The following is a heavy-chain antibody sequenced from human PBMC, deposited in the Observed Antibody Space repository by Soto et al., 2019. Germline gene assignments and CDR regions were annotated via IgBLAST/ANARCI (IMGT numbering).Heavy chain of an antibody. D-gene: IGHD1-26*01. CDR1: GFTFSSHP. Sequence: EVQLVESGGGLVQPGGSLRLSCAASGFTFSSHPMNWVRQAPGKGLEWVSYIGGGSQPIYYADSVKGRFTISRDNAKNTLYLQMNSLRAEDTAVYYCVGPAVGATNMRLGPPDDYWGQGTLVTVSS. V-gene: IGHV3-48*01. J-gene: IGHJ4*02. CDR2: IGGGSQPI. CDR3: VGPAVGATNMRLGPPDDY.